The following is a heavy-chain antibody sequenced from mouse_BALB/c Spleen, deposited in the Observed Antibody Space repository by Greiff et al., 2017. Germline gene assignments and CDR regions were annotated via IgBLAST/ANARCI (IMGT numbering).Heavy chain of an antibody. CDR1: GYAFSSYW. V-gene: IGHV1-80*01. J-gene: IGHJ1*01. CDR2: IYPGDGDT. Sequence: VQRVESGAELVRPGSSVKISCKASGYAFSSYWMNWVKQRPGQGLEWIGQIYPGDGDTNYNGKFKGKATLTADKSSSTAYMQLSSLTSEDSAVYFCARRGQRYFDVWGAGTTVTVSS. D-gene: IGHD3-3*01. CDR3: ARRGQRYFDV.